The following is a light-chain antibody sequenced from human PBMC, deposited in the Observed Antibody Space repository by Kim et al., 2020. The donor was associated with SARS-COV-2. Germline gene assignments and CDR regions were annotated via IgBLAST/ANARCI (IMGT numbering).Light chain of an antibody. CDR1: QSVNNN. V-gene: IGKV3-15*01. CDR2: GAS. J-gene: IGKJ1*01. CDR3: HQYSNWWT. Sequence: VVMTQSPATLSVSPGERATLSCRASQSVNNNLAWYQQKLGQAPRLLIYGASTRATGIPARFSGSGSGTEFTLTISSLRSEDIEVYYCHQYSNWWTFGQGTKVDIK.